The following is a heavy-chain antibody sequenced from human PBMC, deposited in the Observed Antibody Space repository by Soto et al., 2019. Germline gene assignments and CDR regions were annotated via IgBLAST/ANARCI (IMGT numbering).Heavy chain of an antibody. CDR3: AKEQRLAFHP. V-gene: IGHV1-69*08. J-gene: IGHJ5*02. CDR1: GGTFRSYT. CDR2: INPILVIA. Sequence: HVQLVQSGAEVKKPGSSVQLSCKASGGTFRSYTISWVRQAPGQGLEWMGRINPILVIANYAQKLQGRVTITADKCTSTAYMELSSLRSEDTAVYYCAKEQRLAFHPWGERTMVT.